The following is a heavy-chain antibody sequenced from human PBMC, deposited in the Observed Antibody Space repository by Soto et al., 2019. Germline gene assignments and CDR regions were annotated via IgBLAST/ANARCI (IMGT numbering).Heavy chain of an antibody. CDR3: ARGFRGWYDRDAFDI. J-gene: IGHJ3*02. D-gene: IGHD6-19*01. Sequence: GGSLRLSCAASGFTFSSYWMSWVRQAPGKGLEWVANIKQDGSEKYYVDSVKGRFTISRDNAKNSLYLQMNSLRAEDTAVYYCARGFRGWYDRDAFDIWGQGTMVTVSS. CDR1: GFTFSSYW. V-gene: IGHV3-7*01. CDR2: IKQDGSEK.